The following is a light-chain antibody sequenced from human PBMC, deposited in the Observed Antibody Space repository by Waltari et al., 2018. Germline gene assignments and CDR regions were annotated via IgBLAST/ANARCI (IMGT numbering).Light chain of an antibody. Sequence: QSALTQPASVSGSPGQSITISCTGTSSDVGSYTLVSWYQQHPGKAPKLMIYEGNKRPSGVSNRFSGSKSGNTASLTISGLQAEDEADYYCCSYAGSSTFVFGTGTKATVL. CDR3: CSYAGSSTFV. J-gene: IGLJ1*01. CDR2: EGN. V-gene: IGLV2-23*01. CDR1: SSDVGSYTL.